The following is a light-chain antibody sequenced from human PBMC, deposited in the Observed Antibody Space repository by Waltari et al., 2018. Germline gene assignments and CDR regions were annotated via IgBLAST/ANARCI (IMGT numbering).Light chain of an antibody. V-gene: IGLV1-40*01. Sequence: QSVLTQPPSVSGAPGQRVTISCTGSSSNLGAGHDVHWYQQLPGTAPKLLIYGNSNRPSGVPDRFSGSKSGTSASLAITGLQAEDEADYYCQSYDSSLSGQGVFGGGTKLTVL. CDR2: GNS. CDR1: SSNLGAGHD. CDR3: QSYDSSLSGQGV. J-gene: IGLJ3*02.